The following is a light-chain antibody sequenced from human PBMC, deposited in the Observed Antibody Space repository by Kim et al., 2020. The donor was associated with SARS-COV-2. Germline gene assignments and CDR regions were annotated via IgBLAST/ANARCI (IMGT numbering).Light chain of an antibody. Sequence: MSNINRHFNQSVLYSSNNQNYLAWYQQKPGQPPKLLIYWASTREYGVPDRFSGSGSGTDFTLTISSLQAEDVAVYYCQQYYSTPYTFGQGTKLEI. V-gene: IGKV4-1*01. CDR3: QQYYSTPYT. CDR2: WAS. CDR1: QSVLYSSNNQNY. J-gene: IGKJ2*01.